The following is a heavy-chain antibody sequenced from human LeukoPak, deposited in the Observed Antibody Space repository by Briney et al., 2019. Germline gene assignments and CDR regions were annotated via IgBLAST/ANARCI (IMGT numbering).Heavy chain of an antibody. J-gene: IGHJ3*02. D-gene: IGHD3-22*01. Sequence: SETLSLTCTVSGGSISSYYWSWIRQPPGKGLEWIGYIYYSGSTNYNPSLKSRVTISVDKSKNQFSLKLSSVTAADTAVYYCARDGSGYYGGDAFDIWGQGTMVAVSS. V-gene: IGHV4-59*12. CDR2: IYYSGST. CDR3: ARDGSGYYGGDAFDI. CDR1: GGSISSYY.